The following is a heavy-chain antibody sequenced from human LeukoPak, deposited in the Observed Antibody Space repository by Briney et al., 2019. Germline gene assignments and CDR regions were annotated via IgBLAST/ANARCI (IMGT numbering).Heavy chain of an antibody. CDR3: ERDKRAKLYWYFDL. CDR2: TYYRSKWYN. J-gene: IGHJ2*01. V-gene: IGHV6-1*01. Sequence: SQTLSLTCALSGDSVSSNSAAWNWIRQSPSRGLEWLGGTYYRSKWYNDYAVSVKSRITINPDTSKNQFSLQLNSVTPEDTAVYYCERDKRAKLYWYFDLWGRGTLVTVSS. D-gene: IGHD3-10*01. CDR1: GDSVSSNSAA.